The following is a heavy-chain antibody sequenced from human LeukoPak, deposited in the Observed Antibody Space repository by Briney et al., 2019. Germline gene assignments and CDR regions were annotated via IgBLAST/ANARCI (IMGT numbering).Heavy chain of an antibody. CDR2: IYSGGST. V-gene: IGHV3-66*01. Sequence: GGSLRLSCAASGFTVSSNYMSWVRQAPGKGLEWVSAIYSGGSTYYADSVKGRFTISRDNSKNTLYLQMNSLRAEDTAVYYCAREMATINSDAFDIWGQGTMVTVSS. D-gene: IGHD5-24*01. CDR1: GFTVSSNY. CDR3: AREMATINSDAFDI. J-gene: IGHJ3*02.